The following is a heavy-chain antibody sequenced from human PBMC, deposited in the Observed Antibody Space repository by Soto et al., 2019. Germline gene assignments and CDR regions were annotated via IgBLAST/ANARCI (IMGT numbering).Heavy chain of an antibody. CDR3: ARGSTVTWAYYYYYYMDV. J-gene: IGHJ6*03. Sequence: VASVKVSCKASGYTFTSYDINWVRQATGQGLEWMGWMNPNSGNAGYAQKFQGRVTMTRNTSISTAYMELSSLRSEDTAVYYCARGSTVTWAYYYYYYMDVWGKGTTVTVSS. D-gene: IGHD4-17*01. V-gene: IGHV1-8*01. CDR1: GYTFTSYD. CDR2: MNPNSGNA.